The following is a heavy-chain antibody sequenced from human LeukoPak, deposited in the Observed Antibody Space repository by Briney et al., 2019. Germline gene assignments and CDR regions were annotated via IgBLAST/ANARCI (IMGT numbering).Heavy chain of an antibody. CDR1: GGSFSGYY. CDR2: IKHSGST. D-gene: IGHD6-19*01. CDR3: ASSAQGIAVAGTKYYYYYYMDV. Sequence: SETLSLTCAVYGGSFSGYYWSWIRQPPGKGLEWIGEIKHSGSTNYNPSLKSRVTISVDTSKNQFSLKLSSVTAADTAVYYCASSAQGIAVAGTKYYYYYYMDVWGKGTAVTISS. V-gene: IGHV4-34*01. J-gene: IGHJ6*03.